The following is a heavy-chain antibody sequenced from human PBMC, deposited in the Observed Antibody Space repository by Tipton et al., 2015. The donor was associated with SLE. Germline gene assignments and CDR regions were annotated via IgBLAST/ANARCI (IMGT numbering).Heavy chain of an antibody. J-gene: IGHJ3*02. D-gene: IGHD3-16*01. Sequence: GLVKPSETLSLTCTVSGGSISSNYWRWIRQPPGKGLEWIGYIFTTGRTKYSPSLTSRVTISGDTSKNQVSLRLTSVTAADTAVYYCARVGLITPDAFDIWGQGTLVTVSS. V-gene: IGHV4-4*08. CDR3: ARVGLITPDAFDI. CDR2: IFTTGRT. CDR1: GGSISSNY.